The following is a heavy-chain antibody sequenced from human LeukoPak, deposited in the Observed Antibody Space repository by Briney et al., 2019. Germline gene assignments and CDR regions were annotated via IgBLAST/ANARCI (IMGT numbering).Heavy chain of an antibody. CDR2: INAGNGNT. CDR3: AKREYYDFWSGYYYYGMDV. CDR1: GYTFTSYA. J-gene: IGHJ6*02. V-gene: IGHV1-3*01. Sequence: ASVKVSCKASGYTFTSYAMHWVRQAPGQRLEWMGWINAGNGNTKYSQKFQGRVTITRDTSASTAYMELSSLRSEDTAVYYCAKREYYDFWSGYYYYGMDVWGQGTTVTVSS. D-gene: IGHD3-3*01.